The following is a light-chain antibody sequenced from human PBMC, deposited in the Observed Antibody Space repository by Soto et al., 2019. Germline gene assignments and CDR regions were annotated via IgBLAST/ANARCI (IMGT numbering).Light chain of an antibody. CDR3: QQSYSTPLT. V-gene: IGKV1-39*01. J-gene: IGKJ4*01. CDR2: AAS. Sequence: DIQLTQSPSFLSASVGDRITITCRASQGISSYLNWYQQKPGKAPKLLIYAASSLQSGVPSRFSGSGSGTDFTLTTSSLQPEDFATYYCQQSYSTPLTFGGGTKVDIK. CDR1: QGISSY.